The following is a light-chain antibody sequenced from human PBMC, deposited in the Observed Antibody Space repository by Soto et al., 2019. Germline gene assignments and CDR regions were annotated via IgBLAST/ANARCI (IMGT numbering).Light chain of an antibody. CDR2: GAS. Sequence: ETTLTQSPDTLSLSPGEGATLSCRASQIIGSAYLAWYQQKPGQAPRLLIFGASKRATGTPHRFSGSGSGTDFTLTISALESEDVGVYYCQHYGRSPSFGRGTKVEIK. CDR3: QHYGRSPS. CDR1: QIIGSAY. J-gene: IGKJ1*01. V-gene: IGKV3-20*01.